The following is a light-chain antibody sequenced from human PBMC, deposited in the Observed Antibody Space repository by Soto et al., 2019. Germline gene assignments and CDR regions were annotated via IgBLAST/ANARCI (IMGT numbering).Light chain of an antibody. J-gene: IGLJ7*01. CDR3: SSCTATSVA. CDR1: SSDVGAYNF. Sequence: QSVLTQPASVSGSPGQSITISCTGTSSDVGAYNFVSWYQQYPGKAPKLMIYEVSNRPSGVSNRFSGSKSGNTASLTISGLQAEDEADYYCSSCTATSVAFGGGTQLTVL. CDR2: EVS. V-gene: IGLV2-14*01.